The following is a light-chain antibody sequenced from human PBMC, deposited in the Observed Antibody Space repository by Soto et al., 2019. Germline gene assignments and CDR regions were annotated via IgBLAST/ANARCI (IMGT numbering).Light chain of an antibody. J-gene: IGKJ1*01. CDR2: GTS. Sequence: EIVLTQSPGTLSLSPGERGTLSCRASQSVSSSFVAWFQQKAGQAPRLLIYGTSSRATGIPDRFSGSGSGTDFTLTINRLEPEDFAMYFCQQYGSSPWTFGQGTKVDI. CDR3: QQYGSSPWT. CDR1: QSVSSSF. V-gene: IGKV3-20*01.